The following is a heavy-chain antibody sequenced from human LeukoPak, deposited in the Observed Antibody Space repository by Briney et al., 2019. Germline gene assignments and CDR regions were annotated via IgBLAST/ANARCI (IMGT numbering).Heavy chain of an antibody. CDR3: AKTYPQWLLYYFDY. Sequence: PGGSLRLSCAASGFTFSTYGMHWVRQAPGKGLEWVAFIRYDGDNKYYADSVQGRFTISRDNSKNTLYLQMNSLRAEDTAVYYCAKTYPQWLLYYFDYWGQGTLVTVSS. V-gene: IGHV3-30*02. CDR2: IRYDGDNK. D-gene: IGHD6-19*01. J-gene: IGHJ4*02. CDR1: GFTFSTYG.